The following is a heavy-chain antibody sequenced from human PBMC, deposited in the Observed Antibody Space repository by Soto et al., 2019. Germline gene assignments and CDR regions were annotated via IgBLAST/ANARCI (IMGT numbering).Heavy chain of an antibody. CDR1: GGSISSDY. V-gene: IGHV4-59*01. D-gene: IGHD3-3*01. J-gene: IGHJ3*01. CDR3: ARLYEFWSGYYPPWAWDR. CDR2: IYYSGST. Sequence: RSETLSLSCTVYGGSISSDYWSWVGQPPGKGLECIGYIYYSGSTNYNPSLKSRVTISVDTSKNQFSLKLSSVTDADTAVYYCARLYEFWSGYYPPWAWDRWGQVKRLTVS.